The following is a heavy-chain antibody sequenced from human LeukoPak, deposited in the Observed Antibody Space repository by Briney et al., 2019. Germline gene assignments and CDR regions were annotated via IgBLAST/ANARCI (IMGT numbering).Heavy chain of an antibody. J-gene: IGHJ4*02. D-gene: IGHD1-1*01. CDR2: IHYTGGT. CDR1: GGSINVDY. CDR3: ARGTITTRYFDY. V-gene: IGHV4-59*08. Sequence: NPSETLSLTCTVSGGSINVDYWSWPRQPPGEALEWLGYIHYTGGTNYNPSLESRVTMSVDMSKNQLSLKLTSVTAADTAVYYCARGTITTRYFDYWGQGTLVTVSS.